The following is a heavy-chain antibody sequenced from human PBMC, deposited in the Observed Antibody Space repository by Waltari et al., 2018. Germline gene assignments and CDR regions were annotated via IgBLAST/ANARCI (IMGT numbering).Heavy chain of an antibody. D-gene: IGHD6-13*01. Sequence: SYAISWVRQAPGQGLEWMGGIIPIFGTANYAQKFQGRVTITADKSTSQAYMELSSLRSEDTAVYYCASLFGVSSSGFFDYWGQGTLVTVSS. CDR2: IIPIFGTA. CDR3: ASLFGVSSSGFFDY. J-gene: IGHJ4*02. CDR1: SYA. V-gene: IGHV1-69*06.